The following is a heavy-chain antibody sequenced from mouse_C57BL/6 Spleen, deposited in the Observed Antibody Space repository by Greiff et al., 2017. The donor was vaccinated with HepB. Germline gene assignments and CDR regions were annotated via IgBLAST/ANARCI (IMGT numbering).Heavy chain of an antibody. D-gene: IGHD2-12*01. Sequence: QQSHGKSLEWIGDINPNNGGTSYNQKFKGKATLTVDKSSSTAYMELRSLTSEDSAVYYCARSRRGGYYYAMDYWGQGTSVTVSS. CDR3: ARSRRGGYYYAMDY. V-gene: IGHV1-26*01. CDR2: INPNNGGT. J-gene: IGHJ4*01.